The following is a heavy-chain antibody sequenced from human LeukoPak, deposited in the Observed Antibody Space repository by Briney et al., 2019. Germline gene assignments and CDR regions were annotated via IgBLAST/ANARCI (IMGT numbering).Heavy chain of an antibody. D-gene: IGHD1-1*01. V-gene: IGHV4-39*01. J-gene: IGHJ6*03. CDR1: GGPISGSTYY. CDR2: IYYSGST. CDR3: ASSPGGNYYMDV. Sequence: PSETLSLTCTVSGGPISGSTYYWGWIRQPPGKGLEWIGSIYYSGSTYYNPSLKSRVTISVDTSKNQFSLKLSSVTAADTAVYYCASSPGGNYYMDVWGKGTTVTVSS.